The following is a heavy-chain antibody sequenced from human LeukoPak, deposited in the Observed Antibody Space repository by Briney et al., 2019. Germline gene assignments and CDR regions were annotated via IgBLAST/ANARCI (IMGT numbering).Heavy chain of an antibody. D-gene: IGHD3-3*01. V-gene: IGHV3-23*01. CDR2: FGHNGGIT. Sequence: GGSLRLSCAASGFTFSSYDMNWVRQAPGKGLEWVSGFGHNGGITYADSVKGRFTISRDNSKNTLYLQMSSLRADDTAVYFCAKQAGWGGYFSFLPFDFWGRGTLVTVSS. CDR1: GFTFSSYD. J-gene: IGHJ4*02. CDR3: AKQAGWGGYFSFLPFDF.